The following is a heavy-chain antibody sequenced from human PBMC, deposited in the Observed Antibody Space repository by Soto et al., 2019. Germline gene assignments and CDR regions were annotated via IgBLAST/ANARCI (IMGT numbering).Heavy chain of an antibody. D-gene: IGHD6-19*01. Sequence: QEQLVQSGAEVKKPGASVKVSCKASGYTFSGYYIHWVRQAPGQGLEWMGWINPNSGGTNYAQKFQGRVTMTRDTSISTAYMELSRLRSDDTAVYYCASSREWLVPYGMDVWGQGTTVTVSS. J-gene: IGHJ6*02. CDR3: ASSREWLVPYGMDV. CDR1: GYTFSGYY. V-gene: IGHV1-2*02. CDR2: INPNSGGT.